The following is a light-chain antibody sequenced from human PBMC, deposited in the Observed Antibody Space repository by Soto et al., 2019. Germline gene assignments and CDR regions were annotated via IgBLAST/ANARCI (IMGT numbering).Light chain of an antibody. Sequence: DIQLTQSPSFLSASVGDRVTITCRASQGISSYLAWYQKKPGKAPKLLTYAASTLQSGVQSRFSGSESGTEFPLTISSLQLEDFATYYCQQLNSYPLYTFGQGTKLEIK. CDR1: QGISSY. CDR2: AAS. CDR3: QQLNSYPLYT. J-gene: IGKJ2*01. V-gene: IGKV1-9*01.